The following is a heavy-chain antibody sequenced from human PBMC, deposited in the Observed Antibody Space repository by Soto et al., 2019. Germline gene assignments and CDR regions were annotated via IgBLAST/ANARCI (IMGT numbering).Heavy chain of an antibody. CDR3: ARELTYYYDSSGYDAFDI. D-gene: IGHD3-22*01. J-gene: IGHJ3*02. V-gene: IGHV3-66*01. CDR1: GFTVSSNY. Sequence: GGSLRLSCAASGFTVSSNYMTWVRQAPGKGLEWVSVLYSGGSTFFADSVKGRFTISRDNSKNTLYLQMNSLRAEDTAVYYCARELTYYYDSSGYDAFDIWGHGTMVTVSS. CDR2: LYSGGST.